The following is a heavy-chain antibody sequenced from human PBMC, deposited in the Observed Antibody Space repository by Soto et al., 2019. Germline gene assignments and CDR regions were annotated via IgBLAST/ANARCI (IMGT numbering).Heavy chain of an antibody. Sequence: QVQLQQWGAGLLKPSETLSLTCAVYGGSFSGYYWSWIRQPPGKGLEWIGEINHSGSTNYNPSLTSRVTISVDTSKNQFSLKLSSVTAADTAVYYCARRRHYDSSGYYNGGVPFDPWGQGTLVTVSS. CDR2: INHSGST. CDR1: GGSFSGYY. D-gene: IGHD3-22*01. CDR3: ARRRHYDSSGYYNGGVPFDP. J-gene: IGHJ5*02. V-gene: IGHV4-34*01.